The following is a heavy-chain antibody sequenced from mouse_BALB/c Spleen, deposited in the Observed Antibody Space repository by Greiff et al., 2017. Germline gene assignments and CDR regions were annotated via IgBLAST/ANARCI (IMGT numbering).Heavy chain of an antibody. CDR3: ARIDGYYVYFDY. D-gene: IGHD2-3*01. Sequence: QVQLKESGPGILQPSQTLSLTCSFSVFSLSTSGMGVSWIRQPSGKGLEWLAHIYWDDDKRYNPSLKSRLTISKDTSSNQVFLKITSVDTADTATYYCARIDGYYVYFDYWGQGTTLTVSS. V-gene: IGHV8-12*01. J-gene: IGHJ2*01. CDR1: VFSLSTSGMG. CDR2: IYWDDDK.